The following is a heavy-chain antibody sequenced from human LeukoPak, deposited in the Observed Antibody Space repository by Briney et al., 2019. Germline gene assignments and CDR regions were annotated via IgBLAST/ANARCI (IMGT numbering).Heavy chain of an antibody. J-gene: IGHJ6*02. D-gene: IGHD4-17*01. V-gene: IGHV3-7*01. CDR2: IKQDGSEK. CDR1: GFTFSSYW. CDR3: ARERDDGDYVERDYYGMDV. Sequence: GGSLRLSCAASGFTFSSYWMSWVRQAPGKGLEWVANIKQDGSEKYYVDSVKGRFTISRDNAKNSLYLQMNSLRAEDTAVYYCARERDDGDYVERDYYGMDVWGQGTTVTVSS.